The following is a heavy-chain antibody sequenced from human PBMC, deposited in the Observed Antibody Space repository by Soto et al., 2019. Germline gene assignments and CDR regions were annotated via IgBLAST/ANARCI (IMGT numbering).Heavy chain of an antibody. J-gene: IGHJ5*02. Sequence: CKECGVAISCYTRWSVHQSHGQGLEWMGRIIPILGIANYAQKFQGRVTITADKSTSTAYMELSSLRSEDTAVYYCARERSSSRNLFAPLGQGTLVTVSS. CDR2: IIPILGIA. CDR3: ARERSSSRNLFAP. D-gene: IGHD6-6*01. V-gene: IGHV1-69*04. CDR1: GVAISCYT.